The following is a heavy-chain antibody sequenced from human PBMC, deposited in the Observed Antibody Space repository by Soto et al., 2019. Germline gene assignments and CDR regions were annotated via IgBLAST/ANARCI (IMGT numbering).Heavy chain of an antibody. V-gene: IGHV4-39*01. CDR3: ASRQPGIAAAAHDY. CDR1: GGSISSSSYY. Sequence: SETLSLTCTVSGGSISSSSYYWGWIRQPPGKGLEWIGSIYYSGSTYYNPSLKSRVTISVDTSKNQFSLKLSSGTAADTAVYYCASRQPGIAAAAHDYWGQGTLVTVSS. CDR2: IYYSGST. J-gene: IGHJ4*02. D-gene: IGHD6-13*01.